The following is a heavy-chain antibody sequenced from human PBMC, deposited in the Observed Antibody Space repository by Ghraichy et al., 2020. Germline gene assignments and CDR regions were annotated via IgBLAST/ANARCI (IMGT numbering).Heavy chain of an antibody. J-gene: IGHJ3*02. Sequence: SETLSLTCTVSGGSISSYYWSWIRQPPGKGLEWIGYIYYSGSTNYNPSLKSRVTISVDTSKNQFSLKLSSVTAADTAVYYCARHIVGGAFDIWGQGTMVTVSS. D-gene: IGHD1-26*01. CDR2: IYYSGST. V-gene: IGHV4-59*01. CDR1: GGSISSYY. CDR3: ARHIVGGAFDI.